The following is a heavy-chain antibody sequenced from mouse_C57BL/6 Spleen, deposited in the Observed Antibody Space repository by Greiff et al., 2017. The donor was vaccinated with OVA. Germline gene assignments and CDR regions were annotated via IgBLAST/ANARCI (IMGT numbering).Heavy chain of an antibody. CDR3: APIYYGSTRYFDV. Sequence: VQLQQSGPELVKPGASVKMSCKASGYTFTDYNMHWVKQSHGKSLEWIGYINPNNGGTSYNQKFKGKATLTVNKSSSTAYMELRSLTSEDSAVYDCAPIYYGSTRYFDVWGTGTTVTVSS. D-gene: IGHD2-2*01. J-gene: IGHJ1*03. CDR1: GYTFTDYN. CDR2: INPNNGGT. V-gene: IGHV1-22*01.